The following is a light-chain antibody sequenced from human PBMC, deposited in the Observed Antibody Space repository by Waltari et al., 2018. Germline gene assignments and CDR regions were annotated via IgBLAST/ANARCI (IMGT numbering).Light chain of an antibody. CDR3: QQYNHGYT. J-gene: IGKJ2*01. CDR1: QSVSNN. Sequence: EIVMTQSPATLSVSPGERVALPCRASQSVSNNLVWYQQRPGQAPRPLIYGASTRATGIPARFTGSGSGTEFTLTISSLQSEDFAVYYCQQYNHGYTFAQGTKLEIK. CDR2: GAS. V-gene: IGKV3-15*01.